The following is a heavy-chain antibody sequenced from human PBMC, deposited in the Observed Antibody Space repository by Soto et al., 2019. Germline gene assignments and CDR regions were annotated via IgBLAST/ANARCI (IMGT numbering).Heavy chain of an antibody. J-gene: IGHJ4*02. CDR2: IIPIFGTA. V-gene: IGHV1-69*13. CDR3: AREVAGTGSFDY. CDR1: GGTFSSYA. Sequence: GPSVKVSCKASGGTFSSYAISWVRQAPGQGLEWMGGIIPIFGTANYAQKFQGRVTITADESTSTAYMELSSLRSEDTAVYYCAREVAGTGSFDYWGQGTLVTVSS. D-gene: IGHD3-10*01.